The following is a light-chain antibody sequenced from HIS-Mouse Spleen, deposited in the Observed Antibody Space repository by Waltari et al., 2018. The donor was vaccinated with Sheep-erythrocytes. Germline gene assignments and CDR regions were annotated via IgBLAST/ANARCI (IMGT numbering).Light chain of an antibody. J-gene: IGLJ3*02. CDR1: KLGDKY. CDR3: QAWDSSTAWV. CDR2: QDS. V-gene: IGLV3-1*01. Sequence: SYELTQPHSVSVSPGQTASITCSGDKLGDKYACWYQQTPGQSPVLVIYQDSKRPSGITERFSGSNSGNTATLTISGTQAMDEADYYCQAWDSSTAWVFGGGTKLTVL.